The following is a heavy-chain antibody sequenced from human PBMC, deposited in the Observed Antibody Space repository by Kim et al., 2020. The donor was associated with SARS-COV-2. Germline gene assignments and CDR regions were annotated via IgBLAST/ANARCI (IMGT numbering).Heavy chain of an antibody. CDR3: ARDIEQGWELWFDP. CDR2: IKQDGSEK. J-gene: IGHJ5*02. V-gene: IGHV3-7*03. CDR1: GFTFSSYW. D-gene: IGHD1-26*01. Sequence: GGSLRLSCAASGFTFSSYWMSWVRQAPGKGLEWVANIKQDGSEKYYVDSVKGRFTISRDNAKNSLYLQMNSLRAEDTAVYYCARDIEQGWELWFDPWGQGTLVTVSS.